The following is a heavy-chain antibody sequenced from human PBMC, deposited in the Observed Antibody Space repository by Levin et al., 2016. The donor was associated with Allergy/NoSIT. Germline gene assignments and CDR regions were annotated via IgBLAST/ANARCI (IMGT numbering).Heavy chain of an antibody. V-gene: IGHV3-23*01. D-gene: IGHD5-12*01. Sequence: WIRQPPGKGLEWVSAISGSGGSTYYADSVKGRFTISRDNSKNTLYLQMNSLRAEDTAVYYCAKGVSTSGYSGYGPGEWSDYWGQGTLVTVSS. CDR2: ISGSGGST. CDR3: AKGVSTSGYSGYGPGEWSDY. J-gene: IGHJ4*02.